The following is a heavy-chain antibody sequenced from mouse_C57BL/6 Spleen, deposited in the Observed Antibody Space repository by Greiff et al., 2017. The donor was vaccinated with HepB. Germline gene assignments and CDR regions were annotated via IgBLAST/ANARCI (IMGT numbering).Heavy chain of an antibody. Sequence: VKLQESGAELVRPGASVTLSCKASGYTFTDYEMHWVKQTPVHGLEWIGAIDPETGGTAYNQKFKGKAILTADKSSSTAYMELRSLTSEDSAVYYCTRAYYSNYGAWFAYWAKGLWSLSLQ. CDR3: TRAYYSNYGAWFAY. J-gene: IGHJ3*01. V-gene: IGHV1-15*01. CDR2: IDPETGGT. D-gene: IGHD2-5*01. CDR1: GYTFTDYE.